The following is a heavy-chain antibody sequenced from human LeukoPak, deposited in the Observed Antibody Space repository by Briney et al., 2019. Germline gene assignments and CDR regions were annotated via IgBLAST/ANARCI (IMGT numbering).Heavy chain of an antibody. CDR2: IYYSGST. Sequence: PSETLSLTCTVSCGSISSYYWSWIRQPPGKGLEWIGYIYYSGSTNYNPSLKSRVTISVDTSKNQFSLKLSSVTAADTAVYYCARTPYYYYGMDVWGQGSTVTVSS. CDR3: ARTPYYYYGMDV. V-gene: IGHV4-59*01. CDR1: CGSISSYY. J-gene: IGHJ6*02.